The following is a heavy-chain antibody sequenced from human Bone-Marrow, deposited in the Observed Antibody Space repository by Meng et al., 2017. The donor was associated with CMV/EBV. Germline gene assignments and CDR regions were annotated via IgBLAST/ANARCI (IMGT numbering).Heavy chain of an antibody. Sequence: SETLSLTCALSAGSISSSNWWSWVRQPPGKGLEWIGEIYHSGSTNYNPSLKSRVTISVDKSKNQFSLKLSSGTAADTAVYYCARDSCSSTSCYHNWFDPWGQGTLVTVSS. V-gene: IGHV4-4*02. CDR1: AGSISSSNW. CDR3: ARDSCSSTSCYHNWFDP. J-gene: IGHJ5*02. D-gene: IGHD2-2*01. CDR2: IYHSGST.